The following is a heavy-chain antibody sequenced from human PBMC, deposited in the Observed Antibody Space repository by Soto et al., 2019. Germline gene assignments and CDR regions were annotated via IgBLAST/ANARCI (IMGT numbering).Heavy chain of an antibody. J-gene: IGHJ4*02. CDR1: GGSISIDGYY. CDR2: IYYGGST. D-gene: IGHD5-12*01. Sequence: QVQLQESGPGLVKPAQTLSLTCTVSGGSISIDGYYWSWIRQHPGKGLEWIGYIYYGGSTFYNPSLKSRVIISVDTSKNQFFLALSSVTAADTPVYYCAREVGYPGGSFDYWGQGTLVTVSS. V-gene: IGHV4-31*03. CDR3: AREVGYPGGSFDY.